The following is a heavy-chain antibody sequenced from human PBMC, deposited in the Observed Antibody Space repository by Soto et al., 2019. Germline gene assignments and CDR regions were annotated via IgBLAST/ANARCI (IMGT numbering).Heavy chain of an antibody. D-gene: IGHD3-22*01. V-gene: IGHV1-69*13. CDR1: GGTFSSYA. J-gene: IGHJ6*02. CDR3: ARVGRADSGGYYYYYYAMDV. Sequence: SVKVSCKASGGTFSSYAISWVRQAPGQGLEWMGGIIPIFGTANYAQKFQGRVTITADESTSTAYMELSSLRSEDTAVYYCARVGRADSGGYYYYYYAMDVWGQGTTVTVSS. CDR2: IIPIFGTA.